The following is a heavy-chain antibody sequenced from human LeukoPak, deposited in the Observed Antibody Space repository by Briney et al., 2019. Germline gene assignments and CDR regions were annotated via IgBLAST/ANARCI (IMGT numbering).Heavy chain of an antibody. CDR3: ARDGEMTTVTTVYYYGMDV. V-gene: IGHV1-18*01. D-gene: IGHD4-17*01. J-gene: IGHJ6*02. Sequence: ASVKVSCKASGYTFTSYGISWVRQAPGQGLEWMGWISAYNSNTNYAQKLQGRVTMTTDTSTSTAYMELRSLRSDDTAVYYCARDGEMTTVTTVYYYGMDVWGQGTTVTVSS. CDR2: ISAYNSNT. CDR1: GYTFTSYG.